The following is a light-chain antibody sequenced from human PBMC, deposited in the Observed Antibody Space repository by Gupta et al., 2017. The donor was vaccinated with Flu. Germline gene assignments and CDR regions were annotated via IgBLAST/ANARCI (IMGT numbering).Light chain of an antibody. J-gene: IGLJ3*02. Sequence: QSALTPPASVSGSPGQSITIPCPGTSSDIGAYNYVSWYQQHPGKAPKLVIYGVSNRPSGVSNRFSGSKSDNTASLTISGLQIEDEAEYYCASFSRSTTLVFGGGTQLTVL. CDR1: SSDIGAYNY. CDR2: GVS. V-gene: IGLV2-14*03. CDR3: ASFSRSTTLV.